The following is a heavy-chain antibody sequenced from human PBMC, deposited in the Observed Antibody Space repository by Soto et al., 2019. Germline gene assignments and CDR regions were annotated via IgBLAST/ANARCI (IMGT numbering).Heavy chain of an antibody. CDR3: ARGDPFRSWYFDF. J-gene: IGHJ2*01. Sequence: QVQLQQWGAGLLKPSETLSLTCAVHGGSFSDFHWNWIRQPPGKGLEWIGKVNHLGGTNYNPSLKSRVTVSVDTSKNHFSLRLTSVTAADTAVYYCARGDPFRSWYFDFWGRGTLVTVSS. CDR1: GGSFSDFH. D-gene: IGHD3-10*01. CDR2: VNHLGGT. V-gene: IGHV4-34*01.